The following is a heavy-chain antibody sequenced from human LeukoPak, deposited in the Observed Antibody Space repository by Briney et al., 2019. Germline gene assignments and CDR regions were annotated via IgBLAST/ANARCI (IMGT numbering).Heavy chain of an antibody. J-gene: IGHJ4*02. CDR3: ARYCISATCILRGFDY. CDR1: GYSFTSGNS. Sequence: SQSLCLTRAVSGYSFTSGNSWGWIGQPPGKGLDGIAKTCHTGSAHYNTSLKCRVTISVDTSKNQFSLQLSSVTAAQTAVYYCARYCISATCILRGFDYWGQGTLVTVSS. CDR2: TCHTGSA. V-gene: IGHV4-38-2*01. D-gene: IGHD2-2*01.